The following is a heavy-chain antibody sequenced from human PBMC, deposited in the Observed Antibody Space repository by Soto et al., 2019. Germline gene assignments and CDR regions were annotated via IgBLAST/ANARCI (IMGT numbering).Heavy chain of an antibody. Sequence: QVQLVQSGAEVKKPGSSVKVSCKASGGTFSSYAISWVRQAPGQGLEWMGGIIPIFGTANYAQKFQGRVTITADESTSTAYMELSSLRSEDTAVYYCASRNGGRSSYYYYGMDVWGQGTTVTVSS. D-gene: IGHD1-1*01. J-gene: IGHJ6*02. CDR3: ASRNGGRSSYYYYGMDV. CDR1: GGTFSSYA. CDR2: IIPIFGTA. V-gene: IGHV1-69*01.